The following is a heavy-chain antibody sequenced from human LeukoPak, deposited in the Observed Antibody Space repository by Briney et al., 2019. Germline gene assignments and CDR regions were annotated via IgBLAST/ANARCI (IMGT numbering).Heavy chain of an antibody. V-gene: IGHV3-11*01. J-gene: IGHJ4*02. CDR2: ISSSGSTI. D-gene: IGHD6-13*01. CDR1: GFTFSDYY. CDR3: ASGVAAAGTESY. Sequence: GGSLRLFCAACGFTFSDYYMSWIRQAPGKGLEWVSYISSSGSTIYYADSVKGRFTISRDNAKNSLYLQMNSLRAEDTAVYYCASGVAAAGTESYWGQGTLVTVSS.